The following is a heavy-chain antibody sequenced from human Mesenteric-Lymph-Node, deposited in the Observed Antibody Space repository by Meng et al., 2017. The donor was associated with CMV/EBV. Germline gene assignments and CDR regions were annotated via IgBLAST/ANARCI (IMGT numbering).Heavy chain of an antibody. CDR3: ARDSGVLPADY. J-gene: IGHJ4*02. CDR1: GFTVSANY. D-gene: IGHD2-2*01. CDR2: FYRCGCT. V-gene: IGHV3-66*03. Sequence: GESLKISCAASGFTVSANYMSWVRQAPGKGLEWVSVFYRCGCTYYTDSVQGRFTVSRDNSKNTLYLQINSRRAEDTAVYYCARDSGVLPADYWGQGTLVTVSS.